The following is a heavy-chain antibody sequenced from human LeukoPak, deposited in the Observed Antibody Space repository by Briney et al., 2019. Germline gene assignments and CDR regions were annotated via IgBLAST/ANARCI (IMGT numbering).Heavy chain of an antibody. Sequence: SQTLSLTCTVSGGSIISNRHYWSWIRQPAGKGLEWIGHIYSSGNTKYNPSLKSRLTMSIDSSKNQFSLILTSVTAADTAVYYCARGAFYDSSYSFNYWGQGTLVTVSS. J-gene: IGHJ4*02. D-gene: IGHD3-22*01. CDR2: IYSSGNT. CDR3: ARGAFYDSSYSFNY. CDR1: GGSIISNRHY. V-gene: IGHV4-61*09.